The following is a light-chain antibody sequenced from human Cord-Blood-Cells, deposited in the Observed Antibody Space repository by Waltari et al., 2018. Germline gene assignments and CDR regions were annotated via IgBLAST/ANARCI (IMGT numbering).Light chain of an antibody. V-gene: IGLV2-14*01. CDR1: SSDVGGYNY. CDR2: DVS. Sequence: QSALTQPASVSGSPGQSITISCTGTSSDVGGYNYVSWYQQHPGNAPKLMIHDVSKRPSGVSNRFSGSKSGNTASLTISGLQAEDEADYYCSSYTSSSTVVFGGGTKLTVL. J-gene: IGLJ2*01. CDR3: SSYTSSSTVV.